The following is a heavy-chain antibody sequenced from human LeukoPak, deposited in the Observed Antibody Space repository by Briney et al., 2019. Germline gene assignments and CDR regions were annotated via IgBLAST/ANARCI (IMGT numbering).Heavy chain of an antibody. J-gene: IGHJ4*02. V-gene: IGHV5-51*01. CDR1: GYSFTSYW. CDR3: ARRRRTSLSLCYLDY. Sequence: GKSLKISCKGSGYSFTSYWIGWVRQMPGKGLEWMGIIYPGDSDTRYSPSFQGQVTISADKSISTAYLQWSSLKASDTAMYYCARRRRTSLSLCYLDYWGQGTLVTVSS. CDR2: IYPGDSDT. D-gene: IGHD3-16*01.